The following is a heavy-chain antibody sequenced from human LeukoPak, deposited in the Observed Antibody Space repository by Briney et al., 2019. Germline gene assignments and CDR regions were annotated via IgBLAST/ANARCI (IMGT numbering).Heavy chain of an antibody. J-gene: IGHJ6*02. V-gene: IGHV1-2*02. D-gene: IGHD2-2*01. CDR1: GYTLTGYY. CDR2: INPNSGGT. CDR3: AREFVVPAAIAPRGIYYYYGMDL. Sequence: GASVKVSCKASGYTLTGYYMHWVRQAPGQGLEWMGWINPNSGGTNYAQKFQGRVTMTRDKSISTAYMELSRLRSDDTAVYYCAREFVVPAAIAPRGIYYYYGMDLWGQGTTVTVSS.